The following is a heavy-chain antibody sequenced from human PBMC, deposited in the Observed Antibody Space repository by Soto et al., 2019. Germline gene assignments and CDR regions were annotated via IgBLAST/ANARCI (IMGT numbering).Heavy chain of an antibody. CDR1: GGSISSYY. CDR3: ATPYSSSYSYYYYGMDV. J-gene: IGHJ6*02. Sequence: PSETLSLTCTVSGGSISSYYWSWIRQPPGKGLEWIGYIYYSGSTNYNPSLKSRVTISVDTSKNQFSLKLSSVTAADTAVYYCATPYSSSYSYYYYGMDVWGQGTTVTVSS. V-gene: IGHV4-59*08. D-gene: IGHD6-6*01. CDR2: IYYSGST.